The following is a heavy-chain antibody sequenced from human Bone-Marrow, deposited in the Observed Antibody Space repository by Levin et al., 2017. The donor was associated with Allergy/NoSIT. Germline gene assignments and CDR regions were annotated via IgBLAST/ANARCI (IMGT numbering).Heavy chain of an antibody. D-gene: IGHD2-8*02. CDR3: ARGIIGDVRVAHKEAFDI. J-gene: IGHJ3*02. CDR2: ISSSGSDM. CDR1: GFTFSIYS. V-gene: IGHV3-21*01. Sequence: GGSLRLSCTVSGFTFSIYSINWVRQAPVKGLEWVSSISSSGSDMYYVDSVKGRFTISRDNAKNSLTLQMNSLRAEDTAVYYCARGIIGDVRVAHKEAFDIWGQGTMVSVSS.